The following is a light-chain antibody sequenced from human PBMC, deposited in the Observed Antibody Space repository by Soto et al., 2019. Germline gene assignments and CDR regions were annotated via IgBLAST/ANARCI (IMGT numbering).Light chain of an antibody. CDR3: QQYYSPPSCT. CDR2: WAS. CDR1: QSVLYSPNNKNY. Sequence: DIVTTQSPDSLAVSLGERATINCKSSQSVLYSPNNKNYLAWYQQKPGQPPKLLIYWASTRESGVPDRFSGSGSGTDLTITISSLQAEDVAVYYCQQYYSPPSCTFGQGTKLEIK. V-gene: IGKV4-1*01. J-gene: IGKJ2*02.